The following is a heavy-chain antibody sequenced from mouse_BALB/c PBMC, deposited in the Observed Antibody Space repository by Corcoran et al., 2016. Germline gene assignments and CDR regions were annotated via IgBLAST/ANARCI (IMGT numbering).Heavy chain of an antibody. D-gene: IGHD2-4*01. Sequence: EFQLQQSGPGLVKPGASVKISCKASGYSFTGYYMHWVKQSHVKSLEWIGRINPYNGATSYNQNFKDKASLTVDKSSSTAYMELHSLTSEDSAVYYCASPSTMIPLTAYWGQETLVTVSA. CDR3: ASPSTMIPLTAY. J-gene: IGHJ3*01. V-gene: IGHV1-26*01. CDR1: GYSFTGYY. CDR2: INPYNGAT.